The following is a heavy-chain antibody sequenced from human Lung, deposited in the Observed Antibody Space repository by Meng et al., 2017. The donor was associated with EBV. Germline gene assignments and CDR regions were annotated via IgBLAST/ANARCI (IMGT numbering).Heavy chain of an antibody. Sequence: QVAGAVQGLWHPSQPLSLTCTVSGGSVISGGYYWSWIRQQPGKGPEWIGYIYYTGSSFYNPSLKSRVTISVDTSKNQFSLNLSSVTAADTAVYYCANAGRFGESLGDYWGQGILVTVSS. CDR1: GGSVISGGYY. D-gene: IGHD3-10*01. V-gene: IGHV4-31*03. CDR3: ANAGRFGESLGDY. J-gene: IGHJ4*02. CDR2: IYYTGSS.